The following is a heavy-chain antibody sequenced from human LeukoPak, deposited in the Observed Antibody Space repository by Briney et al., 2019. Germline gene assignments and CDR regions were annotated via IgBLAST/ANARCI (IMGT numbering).Heavy chain of an antibody. CDR1: GGSVSSGSHY. J-gene: IGHJ4*02. Sequence: SETLSLTCTVSGGSVSSGSHYWSWIRQPPGKGLEWIGYIYYSGSTNYNPSLKSRVTISVDTSKNQFSLKLSSVTAADTAVYYCARTPSFVAAGLDYWGQGTLVTVSS. V-gene: IGHV4-61*01. CDR2: IYYSGST. D-gene: IGHD6-13*01. CDR3: ARTPSFVAAGLDY.